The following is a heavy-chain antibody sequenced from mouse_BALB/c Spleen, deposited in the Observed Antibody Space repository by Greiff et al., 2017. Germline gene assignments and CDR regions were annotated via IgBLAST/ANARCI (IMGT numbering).Heavy chain of an antibody. D-gene: IGHD1-1*01. V-gene: IGHV2-9-2*01. CDR2: IWTGGGT. CDR1: GFSLTSYD. CDR3: AYGTRYFDV. J-gene: IGHJ1*01. Sequence: QVQLKESGPGLVAPSQSLSITCTVSGFSLTSYDISWIRQPPGKGLEWLGVIWTGGGTNYNSAFMSRLSISKDNSKSQVFLKMNSLQTDDTAIYYCAYGTRYFDVWGAGTTVTVSS.